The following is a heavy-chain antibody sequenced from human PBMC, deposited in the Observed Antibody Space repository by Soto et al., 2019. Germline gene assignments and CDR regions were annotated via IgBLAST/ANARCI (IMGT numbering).Heavy chain of an antibody. CDR2: IYSSGTT. CDR3: ARMGLHLGELSRNWFDP. J-gene: IGHJ5*02. V-gene: IGHV4-31*03. Sequence: PSEPLSLPCTIPGRSITIADYYCTWIRQFPGKGLEWIAYIYSSGTTHYNPSLKSRATISLDTSNSQFPLEVKSATAADTAVYYCARMGLHLGELSRNWFDPWGQGSLVTVSS. D-gene: IGHD3-16*02. CDR1: GRSITIADYY.